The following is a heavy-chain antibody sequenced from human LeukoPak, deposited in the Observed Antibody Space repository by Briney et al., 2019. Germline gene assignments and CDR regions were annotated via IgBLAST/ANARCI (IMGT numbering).Heavy chain of an antibody. Sequence: GGSLRLSRAASGFTFSSYAMSWVRQAPGKGLEWVSAISGSGGSTYYADSVKGRFAISRDNSKNTLYLQMNSLRAEDTAVYYCAKDDVVATIISSYYYYGMDVWGQETTVTVSS. CDR2: ISGSGGST. CDR1: GFTFSSYA. D-gene: IGHD5-12*01. V-gene: IGHV3-23*01. CDR3: AKDDVVATIISSYYYYGMDV. J-gene: IGHJ6*02.